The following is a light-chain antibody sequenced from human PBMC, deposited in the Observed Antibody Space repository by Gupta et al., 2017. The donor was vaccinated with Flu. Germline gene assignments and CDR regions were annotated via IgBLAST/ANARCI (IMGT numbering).Light chain of an antibody. CDR1: QSLVYSVGNTY. V-gene: IGKV2-30*01. CDR3: MQGTHWPPT. CDR2: EVS. Sequence: DVVMTQSPLSLPATLGQPASISCTSSQSLVYSVGNTYLSWFHQRPGQSPRRLIYEVSNRDSGIPDRFSGSGSDTDFTLKISGVEAEDVGVFYCMQGTHWPPTFGGGTTVEIK. J-gene: IGKJ4*01.